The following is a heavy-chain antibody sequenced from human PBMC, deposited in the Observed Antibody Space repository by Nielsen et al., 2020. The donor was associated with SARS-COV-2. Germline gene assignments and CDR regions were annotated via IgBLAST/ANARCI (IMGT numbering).Heavy chain of an antibody. CDR1: GFTFDDYA. D-gene: IGHD3-10*01. V-gene: IGHV3-9*01. Sequence: SLKISCAASGFTFDDYAMHWVRQAPGKGLEWVSGISWNSDSIGYADSVKGRFTISRDNAKNSLYLQMNSLRAEDTALYYCARSYYYGSGSYLDYYGMDVWGQGTTVTVSS. CDR2: ISWNSDSI. J-gene: IGHJ6*02. CDR3: ARSYYYGSGSYLDYYGMDV.